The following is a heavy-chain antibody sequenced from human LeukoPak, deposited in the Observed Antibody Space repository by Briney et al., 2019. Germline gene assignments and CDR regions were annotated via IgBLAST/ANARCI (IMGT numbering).Heavy chain of an antibody. V-gene: IGHV1-69*13. CDR2: IIPIFGTA. J-gene: IGHJ4*02. Sequence: ASVKVSCKASGGTFSSYAISWVRQAPGQGLEWMGGIIPIFGTANYAQKFQGRVTITADESTSTAYMGLSSLRSEDTAVYYCAYGYSSGSLDYWGQGTLVTVSS. CDR1: GGTFSSYA. D-gene: IGHD6-19*01. CDR3: AYGYSSGSLDY.